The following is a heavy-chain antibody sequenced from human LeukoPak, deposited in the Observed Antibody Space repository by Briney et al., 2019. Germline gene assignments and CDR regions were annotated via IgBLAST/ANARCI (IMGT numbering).Heavy chain of an antibody. CDR1: GGSISSYY. CDR2: IYTSGST. V-gene: IGHV4-4*07. Sequence: SETLSLTCTVSGGSISSYYWSWIRQPAGKGLEWIGRIYTSGSTNYNPSLKSRVTVNADTSKNQISLQLNSVTPEDTAVYYCARRSYRHYVGHFDYWGQGSLVTVSS. D-gene: IGHD4-17*01. J-gene: IGHJ4*02. CDR3: ARRSYRHYVGHFDY.